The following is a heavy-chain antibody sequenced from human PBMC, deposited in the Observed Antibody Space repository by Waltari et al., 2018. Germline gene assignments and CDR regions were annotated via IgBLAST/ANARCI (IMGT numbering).Heavy chain of an antibody. Sequence: QVQLVQSGDEVKKPGASVKVSCKASGYSFDIYGVSWVRQAPGQGLEWMGWVSVWNGNTKYAQEVQGRVTMTADTSTNTAYMELRGLRSDDTAVYYCARVEDIVSCGDYWGQGTLVTVSS. CDR3: ARVEDIVSCGDY. V-gene: IGHV1-18*01. D-gene: IGHD2-21*01. J-gene: IGHJ4*01. CDR2: VSVWNGNT. CDR1: GYSFDIYG.